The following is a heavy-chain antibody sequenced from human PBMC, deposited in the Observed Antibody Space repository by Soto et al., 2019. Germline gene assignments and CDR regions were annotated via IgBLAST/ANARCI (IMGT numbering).Heavy chain of an antibody. D-gene: IGHD5-12*01. CDR1: GFTFSSYG. V-gene: IGHV3-33*01. CDR2: IWYDGSNK. Sequence: QVQLVESGGGVVQPGRSLRLSCAASGFTFSSYGMHWVRQAPGKGLEWVAVIWYDGSNKYYADSVKGRFTISRDNSKNTLYLQMNSLRAEDTAVYYCARWQGIGNSGYSIYYYYYMDVWGKGTTVTVSS. CDR3: ARWQGIGNSGYSIYYYYYMDV. J-gene: IGHJ6*03.